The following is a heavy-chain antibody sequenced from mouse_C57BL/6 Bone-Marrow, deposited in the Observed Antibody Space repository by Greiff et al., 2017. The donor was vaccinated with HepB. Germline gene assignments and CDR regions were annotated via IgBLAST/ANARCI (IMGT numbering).Heavy chain of an antibody. CDR1: GYTFTSYG. V-gene: IGHV1-81*01. J-gene: IGHJ2*01. Sequence: QVQLQHSGAELARPGASVKLSCKASGYTFTSYGISWVKQRPGQGLEWIGEIYPRSGNTYYNEKFKGKATLTADKSSSTAYMELRSLTSEDSAVYFYARPSAGEDDWGKGTTLTVSS. CDR2: IYPRSGNT. CDR3: ARPSAGEDD. D-gene: IGHD6-1*01.